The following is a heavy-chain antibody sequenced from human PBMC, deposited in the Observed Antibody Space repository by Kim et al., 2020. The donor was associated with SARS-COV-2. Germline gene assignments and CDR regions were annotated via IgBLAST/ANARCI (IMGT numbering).Heavy chain of an antibody. D-gene: IGHD6-13*01. CDR3: AKDSSSWSSWYYYYGMDV. V-gene: IGHV3-9*01. CDR2: ISWNSGSI. J-gene: IGHJ6*01. CDR1: GFTFDDYA. Sequence: GGSLRLSCAASGFTFDDYAMHWVRQAPGKGLEWVSGISWNSGSIGYADSVKGRFTISRDNAKNSLYLQMNSLRAEDTALYYCAKDSSSWSSWYYYYGMDV.